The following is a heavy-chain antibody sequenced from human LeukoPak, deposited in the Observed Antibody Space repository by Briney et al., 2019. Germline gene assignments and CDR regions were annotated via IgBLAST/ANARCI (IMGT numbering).Heavy chain of an antibody. D-gene: IGHD5/OR15-5a*01. V-gene: IGHV1-2*02. Sequence: ASVKVSCKASGYIFITHYMHWVRQAPGQGLGWMGWIDPDTGGTNYAQKFQGRVTLTRDTSISTAYMELSRLRSDDTAVYFCVRGVYGGDVWGKGTTVTVSS. J-gene: IGHJ6*04. CDR1: GYIFITHY. CDR3: VRGVYGGDV. CDR2: IDPDTGGT.